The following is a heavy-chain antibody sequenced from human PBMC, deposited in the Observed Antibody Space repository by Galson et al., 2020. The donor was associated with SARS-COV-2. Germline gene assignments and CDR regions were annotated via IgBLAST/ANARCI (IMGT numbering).Heavy chain of an antibody. J-gene: IGHJ4*02. D-gene: IGHD3-9*01. CDR1: GFTFSRSW. CDR3: AKGPDWVGIDY. Sequence: GSLKISCAASGFTFSRSWMNWVRQAPGKGLEWVANINQDGSEKYYVDSVEGRFTISRDNAANSLYLEMNSLRVEDTALYYCAKGPDWVGIDYWGQGALVTVSS. CDR2: INQDGSEK. V-gene: IGHV3-7*01.